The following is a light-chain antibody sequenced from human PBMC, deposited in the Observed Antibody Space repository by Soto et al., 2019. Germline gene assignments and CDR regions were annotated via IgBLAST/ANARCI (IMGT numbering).Light chain of an antibody. J-gene: IGLJ2*01. CDR2: EVS. CDR3: SSYTSRSTHVV. Sequence: QSVLTQPASVSGSPGQSITISCTGTSSDVGGYNYVSWYQQHPGKAPKLMIYEVSNRPSGVSNRFSGSKSGNTASLTISGLQDEDEADYYCSSYTSRSTHVVFGGGTKVTVL. CDR1: SSDVGGYNY. V-gene: IGLV2-14*01.